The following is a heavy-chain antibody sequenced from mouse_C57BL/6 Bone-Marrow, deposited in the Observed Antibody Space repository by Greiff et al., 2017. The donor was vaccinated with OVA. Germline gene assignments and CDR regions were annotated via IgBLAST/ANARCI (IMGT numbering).Heavy chain of an antibody. CDR1: GYTLTSYG. CDR2: IYPRSGNT. Sequence: VQRVESGAELARPGASVKLSCKAPGYTLTSYGISWVKQRTGQGLEWIGEIYPRSGNTYYNEKFKGKATLTADKSSSTAYMELRSLTSEDSAVYFCALTQYFDVWGTGTTVTVSS. V-gene: IGHV1-81*01. J-gene: IGHJ1*03. CDR3: ALTQYFDV. D-gene: IGHD4-1*01.